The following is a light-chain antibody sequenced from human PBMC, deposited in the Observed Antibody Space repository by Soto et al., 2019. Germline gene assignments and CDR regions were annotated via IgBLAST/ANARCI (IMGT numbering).Light chain of an antibody. CDR3: QQRSNWPLYT. CDR2: DTS. CDR1: QSVSSY. J-gene: IGKJ2*01. V-gene: IGKV3-11*01. Sequence: EIVLTQSPATLSLSPGERATLSCRASQSVSSYLAWYQQKPGQAPRLLIYDTSNRATGIPARFRGSGSGTDSTLTISSQEPEDFAVYYCQQRSNWPLYTFGQGTKLEIK.